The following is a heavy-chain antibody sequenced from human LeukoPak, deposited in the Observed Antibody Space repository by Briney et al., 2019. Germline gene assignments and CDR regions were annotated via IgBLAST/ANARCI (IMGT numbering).Heavy chain of an antibody. CDR1: TSY. CDR2: IGSYEGDT. V-gene: IGHV1-18*01. CDR3: ARDHWNFDDSSGSNRDFDS. D-gene: IGHD3-22*01. J-gene: IGHJ5*01. Sequence: GASVKVSCTATSYISWVRQAPGQGLAWMGWIGSYEGDTYYAQKFQGRATVTTDTSTSTAYMELRSLTSGDTAVYYCARDHWNFDDSSGSNRDFDSWGQGTLVTVSS.